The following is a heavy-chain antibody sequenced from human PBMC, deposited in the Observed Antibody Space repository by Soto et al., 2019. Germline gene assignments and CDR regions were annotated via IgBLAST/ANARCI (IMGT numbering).Heavy chain of an antibody. J-gene: IGHJ2*01. CDR1: GGTFSSYA. D-gene: IGHD6-19*01. Sequence: QVQLVQSGAEVKKPGSSVKVSCKASGGTFSSYAISWVRQAPGQGLEWMGGIIPIFGTANYAQKFQGRVTITAGESTSTAYMELSSLRSEDTAVYYCARAYSSGWPVTPWYWYFDLWGRGTLVTVSS. CDR2: IIPIFGTA. CDR3: ARAYSSGWPVTPWYWYFDL. V-gene: IGHV1-69*01.